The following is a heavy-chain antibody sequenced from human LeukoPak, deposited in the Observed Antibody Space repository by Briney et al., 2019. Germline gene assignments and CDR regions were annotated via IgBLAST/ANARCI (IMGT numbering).Heavy chain of an antibody. Sequence: GGSLRLSCAASGFTFSNYSMNWVSQAPGKGLEWVSYISSSSSTISYADSVKGRFIISRDNAKSSLYLQMNSLRAEDTAAYYCARGVPDAIAYFQHWGQGTLLTVSS. CDR3: ARGVPDAIAYFQH. V-gene: IGHV3-48*04. J-gene: IGHJ1*01. D-gene: IGHD2-2*02. CDR1: GFTFSNYS. CDR2: ISSSSSTI.